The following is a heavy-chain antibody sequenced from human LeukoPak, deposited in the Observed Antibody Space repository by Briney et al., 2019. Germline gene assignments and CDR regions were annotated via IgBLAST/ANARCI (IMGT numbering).Heavy chain of an antibody. Sequence: SVKVSCKASGGTFSSYAISWVRQAPGQGLEWMGRIIPIFGTANYAQKFQGRVTITTDESTSTAYMELSSLRSEDTAMYYCAREKDCSGGSCYDYYYYYMDVWGKGTTVTVSS. CDR1: GGTFSSYA. V-gene: IGHV1-69*05. CDR2: IIPIFGTA. J-gene: IGHJ6*03. CDR3: AREKDCSGGSCYDYYYYYMDV. D-gene: IGHD2-15*01.